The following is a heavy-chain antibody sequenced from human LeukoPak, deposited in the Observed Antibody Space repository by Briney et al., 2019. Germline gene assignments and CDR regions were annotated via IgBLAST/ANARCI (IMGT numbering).Heavy chain of an antibody. CDR1: GFIVRSYY. J-gene: IGHJ4*02. CDR2: IYSGGST. Sequence: GGSLRLSCAASGFIVRSYYLSWVRQAPGQGLEWVSVIYSGGSTYYADSVEGRFTISRDSSKNTLYLQMNRLRAEDAAVYYCAKAPVTTCSGAYCYPFDYWGQGTLVTVSS. D-gene: IGHD2-21*01. CDR3: AKAPVTTCSGAYCYPFDY. V-gene: IGHV3-53*01.